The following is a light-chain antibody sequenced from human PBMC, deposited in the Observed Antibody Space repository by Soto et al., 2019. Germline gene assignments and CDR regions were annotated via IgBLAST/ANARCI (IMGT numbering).Light chain of an antibody. CDR1: QRIGTY. J-gene: IGKJ4*01. CDR3: QQRSNWPPLT. Sequence: EVVLTQSPATLSLSPGDRATLSCNASQRIGTYLAWYQQKPGQAPRLLIYDTSSRATGVPARFSGSGSGTDFTLTISSLEPEDFAVYYCQQRSNWPPLTFGGGTKLEIK. V-gene: IGKV3-11*01. CDR2: DTS.